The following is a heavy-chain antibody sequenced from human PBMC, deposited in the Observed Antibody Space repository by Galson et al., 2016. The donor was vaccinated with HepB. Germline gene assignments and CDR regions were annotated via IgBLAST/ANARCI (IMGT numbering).Heavy chain of an antibody. D-gene: IGHD5-24*01. V-gene: IGHV2-5*01. CDR1: GFSLSTSGVG. CDR3: ARVITILENAFDI. J-gene: IGHJ3*02. CDR2: IYWNDDK. Sequence: PALVKPTQTLTLTYTFSGFSLSTSGVGVGWIRQPPGKALEWLALIYWNDDKRYSPSLKSRLTITEDTPKNQVVLTMTNIDPVDTATYYWARVITILENAFDIWGPGTMVTVSS.